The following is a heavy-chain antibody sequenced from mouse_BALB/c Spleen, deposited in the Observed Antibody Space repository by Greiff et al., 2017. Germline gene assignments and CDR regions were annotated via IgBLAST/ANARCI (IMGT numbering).Heavy chain of an antibody. V-gene: IGHV10-1*02. CDR3: VRSPYGYHFDY. CDR2: IRSKSNNYAT. D-gene: IGHD2-2*01. CDR1: GFTFNTYA. Sequence: EVQLQESGGGLVQPKGSLKLSCAASGFTFNTYAMNWVRQAPGKGLEWVARIRSKSNNYATYYADSVKDRFTISRDDSQSMLYLQMNNLKTEDTAMYYCVRSPYGYHFDYWGQGTTLTVSS. J-gene: IGHJ2*01.